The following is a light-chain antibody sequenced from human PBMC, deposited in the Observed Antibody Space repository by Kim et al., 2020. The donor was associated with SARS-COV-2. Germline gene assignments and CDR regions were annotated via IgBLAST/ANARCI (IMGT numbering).Light chain of an antibody. CDR2: GNS. Sequence: QSVLTQPPSVSGAPGQRVTISCTGSSSNIGAGYDVDWYQQLPGTAPKLLIYGNSNRPSGVPDRFSGSKSGTSASLAITGLQAEDEADYYCQSYDSSLGGWVFGGGTKLTVL. J-gene: IGLJ3*02. CDR3: QSYDSSLGGWV. CDR1: SSNIGAGYD. V-gene: IGLV1-40*01.